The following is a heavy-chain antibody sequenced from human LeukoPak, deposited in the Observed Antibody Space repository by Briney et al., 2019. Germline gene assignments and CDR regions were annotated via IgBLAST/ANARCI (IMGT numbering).Heavy chain of an antibody. J-gene: IGHJ6*02. CDR1: GFTFSSYA. V-gene: IGHV3-23*01. CDR3: AKGIGELRMANYYDYGMDV. CDR2: ISGSVGST. D-gene: IGHD3-10*01. Sequence: GGSLRLSCAASGFTFSSYAMSWVRQAPGKGLEWVGAISGSVGSTYYADSVKGRVTISRDKSKNTLYLQMNSLRAEDTAVYYCAKGIGELRMANYYDYGMDVWGQGTTVTVSS.